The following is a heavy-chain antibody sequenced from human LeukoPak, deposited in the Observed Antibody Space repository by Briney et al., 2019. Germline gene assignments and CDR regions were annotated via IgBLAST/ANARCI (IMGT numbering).Heavy chain of an antibody. J-gene: IGHJ4*02. V-gene: IGHV4-59*01. D-gene: IGHD6-13*01. CDR1: GGSISSYY. Sequence: PSETLSLTCTVSGGSISSYYWSWIRQPPGKGLEWIGYIYYSGSTNYNPSLKSRVTISVDTSKNQFSLKLSSVTAADTAVYYCARFSSSSWCGLDYWGQGSLVTVSS. CDR3: ARFSSSSWCGLDY. CDR2: IYYSGST.